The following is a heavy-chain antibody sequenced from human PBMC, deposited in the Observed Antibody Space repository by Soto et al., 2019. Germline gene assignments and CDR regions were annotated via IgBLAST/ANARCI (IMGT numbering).Heavy chain of an antibody. CDR2: IYYSGST. CDR1: GGSISSYY. D-gene: IGHD3-3*01. Sequence: QVQLQESGPGLVKPSETLSLTCTVSGGSISSYYWSWIRQPPGKGLEWIGYIYYSGSTNYNPSLKSRVTISVDPSKNQFSLKLSSVTAADTAVYYCARAIYDFWSGGGATENWFDPWGQGTLVTVSS. V-gene: IGHV4-59*01. CDR3: ARAIYDFWSGGGATENWFDP. J-gene: IGHJ5*02.